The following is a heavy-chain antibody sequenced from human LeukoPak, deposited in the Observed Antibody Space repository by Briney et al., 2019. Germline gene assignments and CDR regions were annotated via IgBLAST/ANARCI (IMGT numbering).Heavy chain of an antibody. J-gene: IGHJ4*02. D-gene: IGHD5-12*01. CDR2: ISSSGSTK. Sequence: GGSLRLSCAASGFSFSSYEMNWVRQAPGKGLEWVSYISSSGSTKEYADSVKGRFTVSRDNAKNSLYLQMNSLRVEDTAVYYCAREEGLDYWGQGTLVTVSS. V-gene: IGHV3-48*03. CDR1: GFSFSSYE. CDR3: AREEGLDY.